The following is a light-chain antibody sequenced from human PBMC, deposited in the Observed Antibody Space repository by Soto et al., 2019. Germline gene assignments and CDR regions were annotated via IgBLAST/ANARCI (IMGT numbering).Light chain of an antibody. CDR1: QSISSSY. CDR3: QQYGSLPSWP. CDR2: GAS. J-gene: IGKJ1*01. Sequence: LSLSPGALSLSPGERATLSCRASQSISSSYLAWYQQKPGQAPRLLIYGASSRATVIPDRFSGSGSGTDFTLTISRLEPEDFAVYYCQQYGSLPSWPFGQGAKV. V-gene: IGKV3-20*01.